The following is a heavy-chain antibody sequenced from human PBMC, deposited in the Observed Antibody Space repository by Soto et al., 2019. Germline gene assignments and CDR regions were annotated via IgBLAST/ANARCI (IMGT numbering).Heavy chain of an antibody. CDR1: GYTFTSYA. J-gene: IGHJ4*02. CDR2: INAGNGNT. CDR3: ARAVTSGSPLTGFDY. V-gene: IGHV1-3*01. D-gene: IGHD6-6*01. Sequence: ASVKVSCKASGYTFTSYAMHWVRQAPGQRLEWMGWINAGNGNTKYSQKFQGRVTITRDTSASTAYMELSSLRSEDTAVYYCARAVTSGSPLTGFDYWGQGTLVTVSS.